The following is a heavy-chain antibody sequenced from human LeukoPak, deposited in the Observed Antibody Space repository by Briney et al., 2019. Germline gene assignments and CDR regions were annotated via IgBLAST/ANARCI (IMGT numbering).Heavy chain of an antibody. D-gene: IGHD6-13*01. CDR3: ARAGPSSSWHQFDY. V-gene: IGHV3-66*01. Sequence: PGGSLRLSCAASGFILSSYEMSWVRQAPGKGLEWVSVIYSGGRTYYADSVKGRFTISRDNSKNTLYLQMNRLRAEDTAVYYCARAGPSSSWHQFDYWGQGTLVTVSS. CDR1: GFILSSYE. J-gene: IGHJ4*02. CDR2: IYSGGRT.